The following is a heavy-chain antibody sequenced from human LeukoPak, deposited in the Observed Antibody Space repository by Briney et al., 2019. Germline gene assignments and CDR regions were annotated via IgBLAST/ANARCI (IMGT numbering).Heavy chain of an antibody. CDR2: INPSGGST. CDR3: AREAGGTFDY. CDR1: GYTFTSYD. J-gene: IGHJ4*02. D-gene: IGHD2-15*01. Sequence: GASVKVSCKASGYTFTSYDINWVRQAPGQGLEWMGIINPSGGSTSYAQKFQGRVTMTRDTSTSTVYMELSSLRSEDTAVYYCAREAGGTFDYWGQGTLVTVSS. V-gene: IGHV1-46*01.